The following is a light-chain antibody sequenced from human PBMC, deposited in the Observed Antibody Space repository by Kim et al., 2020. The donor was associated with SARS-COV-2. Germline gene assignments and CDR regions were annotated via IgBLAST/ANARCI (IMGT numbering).Light chain of an antibody. CDR1: QSVLYSSNNKNY. CDR2: WAS. V-gene: IGKV4-1*01. J-gene: IGKJ2*01. Sequence: DIVMTQSPDSLAVSLGERATINCKSSQSVLYSSNNKNYLAWYQQKPGQPPKLLIYWASTRESGVPDRFSGSGSGTDFTLTISSLQAEDVAVYHCQQYYSPPYTFGQGTKLEIK. CDR3: QQYYSPPYT.